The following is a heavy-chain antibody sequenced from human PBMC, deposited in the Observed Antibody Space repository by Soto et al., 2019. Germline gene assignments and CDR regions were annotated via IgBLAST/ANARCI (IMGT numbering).Heavy chain of an antibody. CDR1: GFTFSSYG. Sequence: QVQVVESGGGVVQPGRSLRLSCAASGFTFSSYGMHWVRQAPGKGLEWVAVIWYDGSNKYYADSVKGRFTISRDNSKNMLYLQMNSLRAEDTAVYYCARDRGIVAVTAIRRAFDYWGQGTLVTVSS. CDR2: IWYDGSNK. J-gene: IGHJ4*02. V-gene: IGHV3-33*01. CDR3: ARDRGIVAVTAIRRAFDY. D-gene: IGHD2-21*02.